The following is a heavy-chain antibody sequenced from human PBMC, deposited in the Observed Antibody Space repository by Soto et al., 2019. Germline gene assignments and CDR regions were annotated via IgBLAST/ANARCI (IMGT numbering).Heavy chain of an antibody. CDR1: GYTFTRYG. D-gene: IGHD6-6*01. CDR2: ISAHNGNT. CDR3: ARGRDGDY. Sequence: QVHLVQPGAEVKKPGGSVKVSCKASGYTFTRYGNTWVRQAPGQGLEGMGWISAHNGNTDYEQKLQGRVIVTRDTTTSTAYMELSSLISDDTTVYYCARGRDGDYWGQGALVTVSS. V-gene: IGHV1-18*01. J-gene: IGHJ4*02.